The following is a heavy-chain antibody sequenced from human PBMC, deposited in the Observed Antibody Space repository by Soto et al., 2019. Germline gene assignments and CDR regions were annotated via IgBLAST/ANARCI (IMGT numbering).Heavy chain of an antibody. V-gene: IGHV4-34*01. D-gene: IGHD2-21*01. CDR1: GGSFSGYY. CDR3: ARYSTLTVFDY. J-gene: IGHJ4*02. Sequence: SETLSLTCAVYGGSFSGYYWSWIRQPPGKGLEWIGEIYHSGSTYYNPSLKSRVTISVDRSKNQFSLKLSSVTAADTAVYYCARYSTLTVFDYWGQGTLVTVSS. CDR2: IYHSGST.